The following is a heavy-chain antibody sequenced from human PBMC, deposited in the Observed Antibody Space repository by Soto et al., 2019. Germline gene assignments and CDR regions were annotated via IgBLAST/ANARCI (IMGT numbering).Heavy chain of an antibody. Sequence: QVQLVQSGAEVKKPGASVKVSCKAYGYTFSSYGLSWVRQAPGQGLEWMGWISAYSGNTVYTQRFKGRLTISTDPSTGTAYMELRSLRSDDTAVYYCARDFYQSSGYCDYWGQGTLVTVSS. V-gene: IGHV1-18*01. CDR3: ARDFYQSSGYCDY. D-gene: IGHD3-22*01. CDR2: ISAYSGNT. CDR1: GYTFSSYG. J-gene: IGHJ4*02.